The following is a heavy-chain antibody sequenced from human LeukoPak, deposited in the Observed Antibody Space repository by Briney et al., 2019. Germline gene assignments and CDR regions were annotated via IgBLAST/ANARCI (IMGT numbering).Heavy chain of an antibody. J-gene: IGHJ6*03. CDR3: ARVSYYYYYMDV. Sequence: GGSLRLSCAASGFTVSSNYMSWVRQAPGKGLEWVSAIYSGGSTYYADSVKGGFTISRDNSKNTLYLQMNSLRAEDTAVYYCARVSYYYYYMDVWGKGTTVTISS. CDR2: IYSGGST. CDR1: GFTVSSNY. V-gene: IGHV3-66*01.